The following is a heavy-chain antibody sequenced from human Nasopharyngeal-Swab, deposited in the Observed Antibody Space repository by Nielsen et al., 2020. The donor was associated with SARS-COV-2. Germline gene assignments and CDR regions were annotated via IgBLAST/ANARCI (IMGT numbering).Heavy chain of an antibody. CDR2: IYASGDT. D-gene: IGHD1-1*01. Sequence: GESLKISWAAAGITVTNYYMTWVRQVPGKGLEWSSHIYASGDTHTADAVKGRFTISRDSSANTLYLEMNNLTPDDTATYYCAAPLTGLHYWGQGTLVTVSS. J-gene: IGHJ4*02. CDR1: GITVTNYY. CDR3: AAPLTGLHY. V-gene: IGHV3-53*01.